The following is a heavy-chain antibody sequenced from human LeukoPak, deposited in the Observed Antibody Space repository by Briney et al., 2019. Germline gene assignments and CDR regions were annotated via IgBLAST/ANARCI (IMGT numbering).Heavy chain of an antibody. J-gene: IGHJ5*02. CDR3: ARRDPIAAAWEGNWFDP. Sequence: ASVKVSCKASGYTFTSYDINWVRQAPGQGLEWMGWMNPNSGNTGYAQKFQGRVTMTRNTSISTAYMELSSLRSEDTAVYYCARRDPIAAAWEGNWFDPWGQGTLVTVSS. CDR2: MNPNSGNT. CDR1: GYTFTSYD. D-gene: IGHD6-13*01. V-gene: IGHV1-8*01.